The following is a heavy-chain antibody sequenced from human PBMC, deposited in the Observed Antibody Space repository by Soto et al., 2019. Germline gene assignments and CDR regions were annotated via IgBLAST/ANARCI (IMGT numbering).Heavy chain of an antibody. J-gene: IGHJ4*02. CDR1: GGTFSSYA. CDR2: IIPIFGTA. CDR3: VRVVAIPDYPDY. Sequence: SVKVSCKASGGTFSSYAISWVRQAPGQGLEWMGGIIPIFGTANYAQKFQGRVTITADESTSTAYMELSSLRSDDTAVYYCVRVVAIPDYPDYWGQGNLVTVSS. D-gene: IGHD2-15*01. V-gene: IGHV1-69*13.